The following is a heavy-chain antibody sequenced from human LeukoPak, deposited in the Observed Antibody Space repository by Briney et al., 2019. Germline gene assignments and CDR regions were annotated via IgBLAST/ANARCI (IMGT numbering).Heavy chain of an antibody. J-gene: IGHJ4*02. D-gene: IGHD1/OR15-1a*01. V-gene: IGHV1-8*01. CDR1: GYTFTSYD. CDR3: AINWNSLNY. CDR2: MSPNSGNT. Sequence: ASVKVSCKASGYTFTSYDINWVRQATGQGLEWMGWMSPNSGNTVYSQKFQGRVTMTRTSSVSTAYMELSSLTSEDTAVYYCAINWNSLNYWGQGTLVTVSS.